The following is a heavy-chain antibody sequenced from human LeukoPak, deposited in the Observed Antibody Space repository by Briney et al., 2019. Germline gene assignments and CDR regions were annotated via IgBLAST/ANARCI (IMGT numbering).Heavy chain of an antibody. V-gene: IGHV3-30*18. Sequence: PGRSLRLSCAASVFTFSSYGMHGVRQAPGKGREWVAVISYDGSNKYYADSVKVRFTISRDNPKTTLYLQMTSLRAEDTAVYYCAKPHYEYYFDYWGQGTLVTVSS. J-gene: IGHJ4*02. CDR2: ISYDGSNK. CDR3: AKPHYEYYFDY. D-gene: IGHD4-17*01. CDR1: VFTFSSYG.